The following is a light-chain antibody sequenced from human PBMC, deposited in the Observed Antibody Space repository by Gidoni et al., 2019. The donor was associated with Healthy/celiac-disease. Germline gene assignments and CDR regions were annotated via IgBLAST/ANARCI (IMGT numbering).Light chain of an antibody. Sequence: DIQMTQSPSSLSASVGDRVTITCRASQSMSSVLNWYQQKPGKAHKLLIYAASSLQSGVQSRFSGSGSGTDCTLTISSLQPEDFATYQCQQSYSTPRPFGQGTKLEIK. CDR1: QSMSSV. CDR3: QQSYSTPRP. CDR2: AAS. J-gene: IGKJ2*01. V-gene: IGKV1-39*01.